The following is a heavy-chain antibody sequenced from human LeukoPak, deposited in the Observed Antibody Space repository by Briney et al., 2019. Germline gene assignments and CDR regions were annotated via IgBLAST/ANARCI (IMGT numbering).Heavy chain of an antibody. CDR1: GGSISSYY. V-gene: IGHV4-59*08. Sequence: SETLSLTCTVSGGSISSYYWSWIRQPPGKGLEWIGYIYYSGSTNYNPSLKSRVTISVDTSKNQFSLKLSSVTAADTAVYYCARPASGTIGWFDPWGQGTLVTVSS. CDR3: ARPASGTIGWFDP. CDR2: IYYSGST. J-gene: IGHJ5*02. D-gene: IGHD1-1*01.